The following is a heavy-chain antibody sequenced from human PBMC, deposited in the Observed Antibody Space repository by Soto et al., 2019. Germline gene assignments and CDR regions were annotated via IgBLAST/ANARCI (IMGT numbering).Heavy chain of an antibody. J-gene: IGHJ5*02. Sequence: SETLSLTCTVSGGSISSYYWSWIRQPPGKGLEWIGYIYYSGSTNYNPSLKSRVTISVDTSKNQFSLKLSSVTAAGTAVYYCARGLTGTTLLPYSWFDPRGQGALVTVSS. CDR1: GGSISSYY. V-gene: IGHV4-59*01. D-gene: IGHD1-7*01. CDR3: ARGLTGTTLLPYSWFDP. CDR2: IYYSGST.